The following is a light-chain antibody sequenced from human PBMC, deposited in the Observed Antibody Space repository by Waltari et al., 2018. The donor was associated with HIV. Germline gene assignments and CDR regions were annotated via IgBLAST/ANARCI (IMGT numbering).Light chain of an antibody. V-gene: IGLV2-8*01. CDR2: EVN. Sequence: QSALTQPPSASGSLGQSVTISCSGTSDDICVYYYFFWYQQYPAKAPKRLIYEVNKRPSGVPDRFSGSKSLNTASLTVSGLQAEDEAHYFCSSFAGSNTVVFGGGTKLTVL. CDR1: SDDICVYYY. CDR3: SSFAGSNTVV. J-gene: IGLJ2*01.